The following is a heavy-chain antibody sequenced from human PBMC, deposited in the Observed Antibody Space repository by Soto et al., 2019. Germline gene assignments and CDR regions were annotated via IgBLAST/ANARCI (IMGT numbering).Heavy chain of an antibody. D-gene: IGHD2-8*01. CDR2: IYNSGST. J-gene: IGHJ4*02. CDR1: GDSVRSDNYY. CDR3: AALKRMVAGDY. V-gene: IGHV4-61*01. Sequence: SETLSLTCTVSGDSVRSDNYYWSWIRQPPGKGLEWIGYIYNSGSTKYNPSLESRVTIPGDTSDNQFSLNLISVTTADTAVYYCAALKRMVAGDYWGQGALVTVSS.